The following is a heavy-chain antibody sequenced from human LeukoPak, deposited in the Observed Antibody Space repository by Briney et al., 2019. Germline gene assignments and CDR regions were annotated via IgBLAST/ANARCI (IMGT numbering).Heavy chain of an antibody. V-gene: IGHV3-7*03. CDR1: GFTFDTHW. D-gene: IGHD5-24*01. J-gene: IGHJ4*02. CDR3: ARRLQFSPRYFDH. Sequence: PGGSLRLSCAASGFTFDTHWFYWVRQAPGKGLEWVACINHHGSETYYVDSVKGRFTVSRDDARNSVYLEMNSLRVDDTAIYFCARRLQFSPRYFDHWGQGTLVTVSS. CDR2: INHHGSET.